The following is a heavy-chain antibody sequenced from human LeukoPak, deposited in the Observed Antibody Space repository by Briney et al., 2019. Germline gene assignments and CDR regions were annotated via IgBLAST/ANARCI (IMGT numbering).Heavy chain of an antibody. Sequence: ASVKVSCKASGYSFTRYGMSWLRQAPGQGPEWMGWISGSNGNTNYAQKFQGRVTMTTDISTSTAYMEVWSLRSDGTAVYYCARSGRGTYYYFDWWGQGTLVTVSS. D-gene: IGHD3-10*01. CDR2: ISGSNGNT. V-gene: IGHV1-18*01. CDR1: GYSFTRYG. J-gene: IGHJ4*02. CDR3: ARSGRGTYYYFDW.